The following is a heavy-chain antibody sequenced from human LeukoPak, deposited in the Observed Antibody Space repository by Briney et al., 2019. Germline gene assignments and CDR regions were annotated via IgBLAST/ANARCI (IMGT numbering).Heavy chain of an antibody. CDR1: GGTFSSYT. CDR2: IIPILGIA. V-gene: IGHV1-69*04. Sequence: SVKVSCKASGGTFSSYTISWVRHAPGQGLEWMGRIIPILGIANYAQKFQGRVTITADKSTSTAYMELSSLRSEDTAVYYCARDTAGTTRSDAFDIWGQGTMVTVSS. J-gene: IGHJ3*02. D-gene: IGHD1-1*01. CDR3: ARDTAGTTRSDAFDI.